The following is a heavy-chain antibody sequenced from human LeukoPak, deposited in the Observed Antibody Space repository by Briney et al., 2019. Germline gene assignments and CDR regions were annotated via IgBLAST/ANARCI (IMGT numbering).Heavy chain of an antibody. CDR3: ARDNYDFWSFNWFDP. V-gene: IGHV3-33*01. Sequence: GGSLRLSCAASGFTFSSYGMHWVRQAPGKGLEWVAVIWYDGSNKYYADSVKGRFTIYRHNSKNTLYLQMNSLRAEDTAVYYCARDNYDFWSFNWFDPWGQGTMVTVSS. CDR1: GFTFSSYG. J-gene: IGHJ5*02. CDR2: IWYDGSNK. D-gene: IGHD3-3*01.